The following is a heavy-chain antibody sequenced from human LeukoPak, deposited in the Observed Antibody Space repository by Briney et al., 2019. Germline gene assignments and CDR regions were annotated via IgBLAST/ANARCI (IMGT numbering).Heavy chain of an antibody. CDR1: RFTFSGFD. CDR2: ISSSISTK. V-gene: IGHV3-48*01. J-gene: IGHJ4*02. CDR3: AKGEGNYGSGYYFDY. D-gene: IGHD4-17*01. Sequence: PGGSLRLSCAASRFTFSGFDMNWVRQAPGKGLEWVSYISSSISTKYYADSVKGRFTISRDNSKNTLYLQMNSLRAEDTAVYYCAKGEGNYGSGYYFDYWGQGTLVTVSS.